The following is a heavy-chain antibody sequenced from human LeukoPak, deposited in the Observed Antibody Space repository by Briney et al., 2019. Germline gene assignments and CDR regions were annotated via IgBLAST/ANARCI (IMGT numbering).Heavy chain of an antibody. J-gene: IGHJ4*02. Sequence: KASETLSLTCTVSGVSTSSGGYYWSWIRQHPGKGLEWIGYIYYSGSSYYNPSLKSRIAISVDTSKNQFSLELSSVTAADTAVYYCASQAATTEEPFDFWGQGTLVTVSS. V-gene: IGHV4-31*03. CDR3: ASQAATTEEPFDF. CDR2: IYYSGSS. CDR1: GVSTSSGGYY. D-gene: IGHD6-25*01.